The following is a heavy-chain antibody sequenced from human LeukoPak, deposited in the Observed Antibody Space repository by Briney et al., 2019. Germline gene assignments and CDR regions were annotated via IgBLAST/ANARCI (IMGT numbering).Heavy chain of an antibody. CDR1: GFTFSSYA. Sequence: GGSLRLSCAASGFTFSSYAMNWVRQAPGEGLEWVSGISGSGGSTYYADSVKGRFTISRDNSKNTQYLQMNSLRVEDTAVYYCANQRLDSSGWYLHYWGQGTLVTVSS. V-gene: IGHV3-23*01. CDR2: ISGSGGST. CDR3: ANQRLDSSGWYLHY. J-gene: IGHJ4*02. D-gene: IGHD6-19*01.